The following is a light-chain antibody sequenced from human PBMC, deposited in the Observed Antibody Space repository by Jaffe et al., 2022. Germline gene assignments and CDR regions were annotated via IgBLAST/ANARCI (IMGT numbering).Light chain of an antibody. V-gene: IGLV3-1*01. J-gene: IGLJ2*01. CDR2: QDT. Sequence: SYELTQPPSVSVSPGQTASITCSGDKLGDKYTCWYQQKPGQSPVLVSYQDTKRPSGIPERFSGSNSGNTATLTISGTQAMDEADYYCQAWDGSTVVFGGGTKLTVL. CDR3: QAWDGSTVV. CDR1: KLGDKY.